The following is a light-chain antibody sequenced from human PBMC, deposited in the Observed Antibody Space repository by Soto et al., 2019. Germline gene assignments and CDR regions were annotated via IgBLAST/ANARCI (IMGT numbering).Light chain of an antibody. J-gene: IGKJ4*01. V-gene: IGKV3D-11*02. CDR2: DVS. CDR3: QQRRSSLT. CDR1: QSVDTY. Sequence: TVLTQSPATLSLSPGERATLSCRASQSVDTYLAWYQQKSGRAPRLLIYDVSKRATGIPPRFRGSGAGTDFTLTISSLEPEDSATYYCQQRRSSLTFGGGTKVDIK.